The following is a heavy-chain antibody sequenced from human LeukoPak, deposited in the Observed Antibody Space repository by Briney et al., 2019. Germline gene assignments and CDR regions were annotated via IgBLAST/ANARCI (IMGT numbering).Heavy chain of an antibody. CDR2: ISYDGNNK. CDR3: ARGDMYYYDSSGYYYLDY. J-gene: IGHJ4*02. CDR1: GFTFSSYA. V-gene: IGHV3-30*04. Sequence: GGSLRLSCAASGFTFSSYAMHWVRQAPGKGLEWVTDISYDGNNKYYADSVKGRFTISRDNSKNTLYLQMNSLRAEDTAVYYCARGDMYYYDSSGYYYLDYWGQGTLVTVSS. D-gene: IGHD3-22*01.